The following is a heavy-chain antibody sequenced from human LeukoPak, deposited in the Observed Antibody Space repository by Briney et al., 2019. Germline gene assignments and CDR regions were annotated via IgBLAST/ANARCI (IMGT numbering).Heavy chain of an antibody. J-gene: IGHJ3*02. D-gene: IGHD1-26*01. CDR2: ISYDGSDK. CDR3: ARHSTNDAFDI. CDR1: GFTFSNFG. Sequence: PGGSLRLSCAASGFTFSNFGLHWVRQAPGKGLEWVAVISYDGSDKYYADSVKGRFTISRDNAKNSLYLQMNSLRAEDTAVYYCARHSTNDAFDIWGQGTMVTVSS. V-gene: IGHV3-30*03.